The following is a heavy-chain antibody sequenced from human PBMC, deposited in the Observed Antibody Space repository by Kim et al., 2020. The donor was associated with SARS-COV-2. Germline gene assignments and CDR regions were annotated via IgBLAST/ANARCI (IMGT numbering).Heavy chain of an antibody. D-gene: IGHD5-12*01. CDR3: ARNGRDSAFDPRATFYYYGLDV. CDR1: GFVLSDSW. Sequence: GGSLRLSCTASGFVLSDSWVTWVRQAPGKGLEWVANINQDGSERDFVDSVRGRFTLSRDTTTNSVDLQMNNLRAGDTAVYYCARNGRDSAFDPRATFYYYGLDVWGRGTAVIVSS. V-gene: IGHV3-7*01. CDR2: INQDGSER. J-gene: IGHJ6*02.